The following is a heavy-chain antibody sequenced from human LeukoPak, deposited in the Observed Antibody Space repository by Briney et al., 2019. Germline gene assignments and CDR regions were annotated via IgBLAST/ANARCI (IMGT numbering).Heavy chain of an antibody. D-gene: IGHD2-21*02. J-gene: IGHJ4*02. Sequence: PGRSLRLSCAASGFTFDDYAMHWVRQAPGKGLEWVSGISWNSGSISYADSVKGRFTISRDNSKNTLYLQMNSLRAEDTAVYYCARDHIVVVTAIPHFDYWGQGTLVTVSS. CDR3: ARDHIVVVTAIPHFDY. CDR1: GFTFDDYA. V-gene: IGHV3-9*01. CDR2: ISWNSGSI.